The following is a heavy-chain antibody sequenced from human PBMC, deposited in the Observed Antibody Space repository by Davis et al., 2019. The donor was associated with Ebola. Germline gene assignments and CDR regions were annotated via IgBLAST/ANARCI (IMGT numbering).Heavy chain of an antibody. CDR2: TRYDGSNK. CDR3: ARHRSRRPREAGSFDP. CDR1: GFTFSSYG. Sequence: GESLKISCAASGFTFSSYGMHWVRQAPGKGLVWVAVTRYDGSNKYYADSVKGRFTISRDNSKNTLYLQMNSLRAEDTAVYYCARHRSRRPREAGSFDPWGQGTLVTVSS. D-gene: IGHD6-19*01. V-gene: IGHV3-33*01. J-gene: IGHJ5*02.